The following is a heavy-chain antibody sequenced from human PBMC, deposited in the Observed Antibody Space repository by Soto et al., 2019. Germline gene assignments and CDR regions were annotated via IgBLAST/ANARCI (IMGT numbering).Heavy chain of an antibody. J-gene: IGHJ4*02. V-gene: IGHV5-10-1*01. CDR2: IDPSDSYT. D-gene: IGHD6-13*01. CDR1: GYSFTSYW. CDR3: ARLQAAAGDNDRTFDY. Sequence: EVQLVQSGAEVKKPGESLRISCKGSGYSFTSYWISWVRQMPGKGLEWMGRIDPSDSYTNYSPSFQGHATISADKSISTAYLQWSSLKASDTAMDYCARLQAAAGDNDRTFDYWGQGTLVTVSS.